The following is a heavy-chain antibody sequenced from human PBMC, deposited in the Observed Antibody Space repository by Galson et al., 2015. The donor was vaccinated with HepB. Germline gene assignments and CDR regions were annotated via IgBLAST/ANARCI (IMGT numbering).Heavy chain of an antibody. V-gene: IGHV3-7*03. D-gene: IGHD6-13*01. J-gene: IGHJ4*02. Sequence: SLRLSCAASGFTFSSYAMHWVRQAPGKGLEWVANIKQDGSEKYSVDSVKGRFTISRDNAKNSLYLQVNSLRAEDTAVYYCARLSIAAAASDYWGQGTLVTVSS. CDR1: GFTFSSYA. CDR2: IKQDGSEK. CDR3: ARLSIAAAASDY.